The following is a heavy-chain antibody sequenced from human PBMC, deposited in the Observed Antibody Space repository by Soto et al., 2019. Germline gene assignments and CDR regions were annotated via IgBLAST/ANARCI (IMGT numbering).Heavy chain of an antibody. J-gene: IGHJ6*02. CDR1: GFTVSNNY. V-gene: IGHV3-53*01. CDR3: ARDYDYSGGTSGGMDV. Sequence: DVQVVESGGGLIQPGGSLRLSCAASGFTVSNNYMSWVRQGPGKGLAWVSTIYRGDSTYYADSVKGRFTISRDNSKNTRYLRMNSLRTEDTAVEDGARDYDYSGGTSGGMDVWGQGTTVTVSS. D-gene: IGHD3-22*01. CDR2: IYRGDST.